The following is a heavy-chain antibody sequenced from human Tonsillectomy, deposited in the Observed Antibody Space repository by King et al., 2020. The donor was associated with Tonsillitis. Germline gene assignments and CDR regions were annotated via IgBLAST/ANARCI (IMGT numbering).Heavy chain of an antibody. D-gene: IGHD3-16*02. J-gene: IGHJ4*02. CDR3: AKERKGYVWGSYRTNFYY. Sequence: EVQLVESGGGLVQPGGSLRLSCAASGFTFSSFAMCWVRQAPGKGLEWVSGISESGDDTYYTDSVKGRFTISRDNSKNTLFLQMNSLRAEDTAVYYCAKERKGYVWGSYRTNFYYGGQGAPVTVSP. V-gene: IGHV3-23*04. CDR1: GFTFSSFA. CDR2: ISESGDDT.